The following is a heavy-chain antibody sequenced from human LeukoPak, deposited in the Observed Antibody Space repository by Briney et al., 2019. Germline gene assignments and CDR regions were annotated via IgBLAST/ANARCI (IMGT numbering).Heavy chain of an antibody. CDR2: ISSSSSTI. D-gene: IGHD3-3*01. Sequence: GGSLRLSCEVSGFTFTDYWMNWVRQAPGKGPEWVSYISSSSSTIYYADSVKGRFTISRDNAKNSLYLQMNSLRAEDTAVYYCARARITVFGVAQASANWFDPWGQGTLVTVSS. CDR1: GFTFTDYW. CDR3: ARARITVFGVAQASANWFDP. V-gene: IGHV3-48*01. J-gene: IGHJ5*02.